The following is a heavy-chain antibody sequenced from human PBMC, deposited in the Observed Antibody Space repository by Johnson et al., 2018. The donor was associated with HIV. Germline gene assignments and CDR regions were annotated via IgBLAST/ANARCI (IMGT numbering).Heavy chain of an antibody. D-gene: IGHD2/OR15-2a*01. CDR2: ISYDGSNK. V-gene: IGHV3-30*03. CDR1: GFTFSSYG. CDR3: ARGGLLHAFDI. Sequence: QVQLVESGGGVVQPGRSLRLSCAASGFTFSSYGMHWVRQAPGKGLEWVAVISYDGSNKYYADSVKGRFTISRDNSKNTLYLQMNSLRAEDTAVYYCARGGLLHAFDIWGQGTMVTVSS. J-gene: IGHJ3*02.